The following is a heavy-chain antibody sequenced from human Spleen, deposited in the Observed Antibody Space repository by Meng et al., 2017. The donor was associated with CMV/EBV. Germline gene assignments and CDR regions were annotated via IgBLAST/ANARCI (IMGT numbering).Heavy chain of an antibody. CDR2: IWYDATNK. J-gene: IGHJ4*02. Sequence: LSCTASGFTFSNYGMHWVRQAPGKGLEWVAVIWYDATNKYYADSVKGRFTISRDNSKNTLYLQMNSLRAEDTAVYYCAKDVAAAGIDSWGQGTLVTVSS. V-gene: IGHV3-33*06. D-gene: IGHD6-13*01. CDR1: GFTFSNYG. CDR3: AKDVAAAGIDS.